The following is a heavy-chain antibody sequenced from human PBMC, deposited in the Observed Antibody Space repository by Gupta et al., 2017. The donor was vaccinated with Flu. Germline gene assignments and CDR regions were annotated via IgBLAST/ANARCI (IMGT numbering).Heavy chain of an antibody. D-gene: IGHD1-7*01. V-gene: IGHV3-30*18. CDR1: GFSFSNYG. Sequence: QEQVVESGGGVVQPGGSLRLSCAASGFSFSNYGIHWVRQAPARGLEWVAVIVYDGSNKYYSDSVKGRFIISRDNSKKMLYLQMNILTTEDTAVDYCAKDWRWNYNNFGMNVWGPGTTVTVSS. CDR3: AKDWRWNYNNFGMNV. J-gene: IGHJ6*02. CDR2: IVYDGSNK.